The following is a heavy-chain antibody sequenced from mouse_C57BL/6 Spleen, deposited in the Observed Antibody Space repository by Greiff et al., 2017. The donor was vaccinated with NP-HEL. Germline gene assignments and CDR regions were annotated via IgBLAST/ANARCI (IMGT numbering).Heavy chain of an antibody. J-gene: IGHJ2*01. Sequence: DVHLVESGGGLVKPGGSLKLSCAASGFTFSSYAMSWVRQTPEKRLEWVATISDGGSYTYYPDNVKGRFTISRDNAKNNLYLQMSHLKSEDTAMYYCASLYGSFDYWGQGTTLTVSS. CDR2: ISDGGSYT. V-gene: IGHV5-4*01. D-gene: IGHD1-1*01. CDR1: GFTFSSYA. CDR3: ASLYGSFDY.